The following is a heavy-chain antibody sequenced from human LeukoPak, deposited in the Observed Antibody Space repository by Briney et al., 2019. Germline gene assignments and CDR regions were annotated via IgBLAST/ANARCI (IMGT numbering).Heavy chain of an antibody. CDR2: IYYSGST. Sequence: SETLSLTCTVSGGSISSYYWSWIRQPPGKGLEWIGYIYYSGSTNYNPSLKSRVTISVDTSKNQFSLKLSSVTATDTAVHYCARDRDGYNYWGQGTLVTVSS. CDR3: ARDRDGYNY. V-gene: IGHV4-59*01. D-gene: IGHD5-24*01. J-gene: IGHJ4*02. CDR1: GGSISSYY.